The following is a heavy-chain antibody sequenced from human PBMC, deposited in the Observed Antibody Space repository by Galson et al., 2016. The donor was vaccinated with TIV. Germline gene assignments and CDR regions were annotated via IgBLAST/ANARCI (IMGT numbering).Heavy chain of an antibody. CDR1: GFIFSDYD. D-gene: IGHD1-1*01. Sequence: SLRLSCAASGFIFSDYDMHWVRQAPGKGLEWVAVISYDGNNKFFGASVKGRFTISRDNSKNILYLQLNSLRPEDTALSYCVKYNGDKGCTTTNCYFLDVWGQGTAVTVTS. V-gene: IGHV3-30*18. J-gene: IGHJ6*02. CDR2: ISYDGNNK. CDR3: VKYNGDKGCTTTNCYFLDV.